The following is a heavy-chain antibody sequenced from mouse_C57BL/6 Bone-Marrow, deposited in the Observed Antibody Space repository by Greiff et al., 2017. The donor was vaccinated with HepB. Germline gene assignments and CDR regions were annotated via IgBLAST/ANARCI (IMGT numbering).Heavy chain of an antibody. V-gene: IGHV1-63*01. CDR1: GYTFTNYW. D-gene: IGHD1-1*01. J-gene: IGHJ1*03. CDR3: ARGFYYYTGGSPYFDF. CDR2: IYPGGGYT. Sequence: QVQLQQSGAELVRPGTSVKMSCKASGYTFTNYWIGWAKQRPGHGLEWIGDIYPGGGYTNYNEKFKGKATLTADKSSSTAYMQFGSLTSEDSAIYSCARGFYYYTGGSPYFDFWGTGTPVTVPS.